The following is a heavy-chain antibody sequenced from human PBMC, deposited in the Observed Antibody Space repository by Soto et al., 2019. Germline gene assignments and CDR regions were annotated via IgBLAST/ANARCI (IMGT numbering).Heavy chain of an antibody. CDR3: AKDRSNSPYYYYGLDV. CDR1: GFAFDYYA. J-gene: IGHJ6*02. CDR2: FSGSGGGA. Sequence: GGSLRLSCAASGFAFDYYAMTWVRQAPGKGLEWVSTFSGSGGGAYYADSVKGRFTISRDNSKNTLFLQMSSLRADDTAVYFCAKDRSNSPYYYYGLDVWGQGTTVTVSS. D-gene: IGHD6-13*01. V-gene: IGHV3-23*01.